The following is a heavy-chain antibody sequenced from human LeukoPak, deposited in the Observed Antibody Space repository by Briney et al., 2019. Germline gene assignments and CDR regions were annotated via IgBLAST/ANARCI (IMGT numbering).Heavy chain of an antibody. J-gene: IGHJ4*02. CDR2: ISSTGTYI. Sequence: GGSLRLSCAASGCMFSSYSMNWVRQAPGKGLEWVSSISSTGTYIYYADSVKGRFTISRDKAKNSLYLQMSSLRAEDTAMYYCAREGRKLCFDYWGPGTLVTVSS. CDR1: GCMFSSYS. D-gene: IGHD3-16*01. CDR3: AREGRKLCFDY. V-gene: IGHV3-21*01.